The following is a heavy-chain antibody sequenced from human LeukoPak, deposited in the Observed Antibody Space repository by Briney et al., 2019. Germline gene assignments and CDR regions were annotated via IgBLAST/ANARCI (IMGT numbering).Heavy chain of an antibody. J-gene: IGHJ6*03. CDR2: IYPGDSDT. CDR1: GYSFTSYW. Sequence: GESLKISCKGSGYSFTSYWIGWVRQMPGKGLEWMGIIYPGDSDTRYSPSFQGQVTISADKSISTAYLQWSSLEASDTAMYYCARHHSSSWYYYYYMDVWGKGTTVTVSS. CDR3: ARHHSSSWYYYYYMDV. V-gene: IGHV5-51*01. D-gene: IGHD6-13*01.